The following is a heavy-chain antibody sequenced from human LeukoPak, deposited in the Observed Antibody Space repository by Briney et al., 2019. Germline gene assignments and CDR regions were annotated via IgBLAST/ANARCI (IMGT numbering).Heavy chain of an antibody. V-gene: IGHV3-20*04. J-gene: IGHJ4*02. CDR3: ARDHLTLKYSGSYYEGVGFDY. CDR2: INWNGGST. CDR1: GFTFDDYG. Sequence: GGSLRLSCAASGFTFDDYGMSWVRQAPGKGLEWVSGINWNGGSTGYADSVKGRFTISRDNAKNSLYLQMNSLRAEDTALYYCARDHLTLKYSGSYYEGVGFDYWGQGTLVTVSS. D-gene: IGHD1-26*01.